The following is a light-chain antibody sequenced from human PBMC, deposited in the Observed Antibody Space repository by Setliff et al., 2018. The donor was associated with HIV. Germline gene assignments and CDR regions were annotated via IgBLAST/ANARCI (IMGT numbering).Light chain of an antibody. J-gene: IGLJ1*01. CDR3: TSYTSSSTLYG. CDR2: DVS. Sequence: QSALAQPASVSGSPGQSITISCTGTSSDVGAYNYVSWYQQHPGKAPRLIIYDVSDRPSGVSNRFSGSKSGNTASLTISGLQAEDEADYYCTSYTSSSTLYGFGTGTKVTVL. V-gene: IGLV2-14*01. CDR1: SSDVGAYNY.